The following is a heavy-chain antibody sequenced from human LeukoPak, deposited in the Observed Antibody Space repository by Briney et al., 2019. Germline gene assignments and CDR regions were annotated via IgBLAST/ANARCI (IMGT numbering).Heavy chain of an antibody. Sequence: SETLSLTCAVYGGSFSGYYWSWIRQPPGKGLEWIGEINHSGSTNYNPSLKSRVTISVDTSKNQFSLTVSSVTAADTAMYHCARRSWSQWVFDYWGQGTLVTVSS. J-gene: IGHJ4*02. CDR3: ARRSWSQWVFDY. CDR2: INHSGST. CDR1: GGSFSGYY. D-gene: IGHD1-26*01. V-gene: IGHV4-34*01.